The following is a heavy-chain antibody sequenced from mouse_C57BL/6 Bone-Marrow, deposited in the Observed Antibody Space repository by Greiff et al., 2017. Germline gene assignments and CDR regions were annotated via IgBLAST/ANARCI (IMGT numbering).Heavy chain of an antibody. D-gene: IGHD1-1*01. J-gene: IGHJ2*01. CDR1: GYTFTSYW. CDR2: IDPSDSYT. CDR3: ARETTVVALDY. V-gene: IGHV1-50*01. Sequence: QVQLQQPGAELVKPGASVKLSCKASGYTFTSYWMQWVKQRPGQGLEWIGEIDPSDSYTNYNQNFKGKATLTVDTSSSTAYMQLSSLTSEDSAVYYCARETTVVALDYWGQGTTLTVSS.